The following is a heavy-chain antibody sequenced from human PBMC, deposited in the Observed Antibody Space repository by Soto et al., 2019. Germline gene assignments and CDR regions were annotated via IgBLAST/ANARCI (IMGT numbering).Heavy chain of an antibody. CDR1: GFTFSSYW. CDR3: AREGFRGVMSYYGGDV. D-gene: IGHD3-16*01. V-gene: IGHV3-7*04. CDR2: IKQDGSEK. Sequence: EVQLVESGGGLVQPGGSLRLSCAASGFTFSSYWMSWVRQAPGKGLEWVANIKQDGSEKYYVDSVKGRFTISRDNAKNSLYVQMDSLRAEDSAVYCCAREGFRGVMSYYGGDVWGQGTTVTVSS. J-gene: IGHJ6*02.